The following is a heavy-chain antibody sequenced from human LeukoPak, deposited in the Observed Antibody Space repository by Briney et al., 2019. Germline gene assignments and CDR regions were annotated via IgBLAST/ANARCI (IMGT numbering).Heavy chain of an antibody. CDR1: GFTFSSYA. V-gene: IGHV3-64*01. D-gene: IGHD3-9*01. CDR3: AGAGKRGYDILTGYYAY. Sequence: GGSLRLSCAASGFTFSSYAMHWVRQAPGKGLEYVSAISSNGGSTYYANSVKGRFTISRDNSKNTLYLQMGSLRAEDMAVYYCAGAGKRGYDILTGYYAYWGQGTLVTVSS. J-gene: IGHJ4*02. CDR2: ISSNGGST.